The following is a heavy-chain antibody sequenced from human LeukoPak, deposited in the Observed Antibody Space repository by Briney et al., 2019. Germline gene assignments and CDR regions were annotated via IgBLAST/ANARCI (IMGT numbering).Heavy chain of an antibody. D-gene: IGHD3-3*01. CDR1: GFTFSAAW. V-gene: IGHV3-15*01. Sequence: GGCLRFSCVASGFTFSAAWMNWVRQAPGEGPGWVGRIISRSDGGTIDYAAPVKGRFPISRDDSKDTLYLQMNSLKTEDTAVYYCTTGSPFLLEWFHWGPGTLVTVSS. J-gene: IGHJ4*02. CDR3: TTGSPFLLEWFH. CDR2: IISRSDGGTI.